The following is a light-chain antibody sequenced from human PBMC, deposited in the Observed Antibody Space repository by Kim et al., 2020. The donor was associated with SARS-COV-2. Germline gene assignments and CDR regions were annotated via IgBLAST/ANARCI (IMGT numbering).Light chain of an antibody. V-gene: IGLV2-23*02. CDR2: AFT. Sequence: PDRSSTNPCSGPSRDVGIDTLGCWCRQRRGKAPKRMIYAFTVRPSGVSDRFSGSKSGNTASLTIAGLQAEDDAEYSCSYGNNSSVLFGGGTQLTVL. CDR3: CSYGNNSSVL. J-gene: IGLJ2*01. CDR1: SRDVGIDTL.